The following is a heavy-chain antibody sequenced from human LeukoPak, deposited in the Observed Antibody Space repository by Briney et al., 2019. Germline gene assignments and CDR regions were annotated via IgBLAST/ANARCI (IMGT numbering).Heavy chain of an antibody. J-gene: IGHJ4*02. Sequence: ASVKVSCKASVYTFTSYNIHWVRQAPGQGLEWMGIINPTGGSTGYAQKFQGRVTMTRDTSTTTVYMEMSSLRSEDTAVYYCARDIAGGWNYFDYWGQGTLVTVSS. CDR1: VYTFTSYN. CDR2: INPTGGST. CDR3: ARDIAGGWNYFDY. V-gene: IGHV1-46*01. D-gene: IGHD1-14*01.